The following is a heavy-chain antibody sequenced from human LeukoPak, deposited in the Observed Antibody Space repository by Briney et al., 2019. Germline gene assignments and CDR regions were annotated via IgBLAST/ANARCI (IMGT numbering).Heavy chain of an antibody. CDR1: GGSFSGHY. V-gene: IGHV4-34*01. J-gene: IGHJ4*02. CDR2: INHSGST. CDR3: ARVGYYDSSGYFMYYFDY. Sequence: SETLSLTCAVYGGSFSGHYWTWIRQPPGKGLEWIGEINHSGSTNYNPSLKSRVTISVDTSKNQFSLKLSSVTAADTAVYYCARVGYYDSSGYFMYYFDYWGQGTLVTVSS. D-gene: IGHD3-22*01.